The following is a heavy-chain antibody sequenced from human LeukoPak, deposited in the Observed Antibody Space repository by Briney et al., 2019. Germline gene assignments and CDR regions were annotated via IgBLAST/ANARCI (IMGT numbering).Heavy chain of an antibody. CDR3: AGQSYYGNAWY. D-gene: IGHD3-10*01. Sequence: SETLSLTCTVSGDSVSDGNFYWTWIRQPPGKGLEWIGYISNTGRTNYNPSLKSRVTMSVDTSKNQYSLKLTSVTAADTAIYYCAGQSYYGNAWYWGHGTLVTVSS. J-gene: IGHJ4*01. CDR2: ISNTGRT. V-gene: IGHV4-61*01. CDR1: GDSVSDGNFY.